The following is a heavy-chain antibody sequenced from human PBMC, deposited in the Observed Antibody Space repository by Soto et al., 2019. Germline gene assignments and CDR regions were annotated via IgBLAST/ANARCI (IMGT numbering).Heavy chain of an antibody. CDR2: IKSKTDGGTT. Sequence: GSLRLSCAASGFTFSNAWMNWVRQAPGKGLEWVGRIKSKTDGGTTDYAAPVKGRFTISRDDSKNTLYLQMNSLKTEDTAVYYCTTGPGYYDSSGYYHYFDYWGQGTLVTVSS. D-gene: IGHD3-22*01. V-gene: IGHV3-15*07. CDR3: TTGPGYYDSSGYYHYFDY. CDR1: GFTFSNAW. J-gene: IGHJ4*02.